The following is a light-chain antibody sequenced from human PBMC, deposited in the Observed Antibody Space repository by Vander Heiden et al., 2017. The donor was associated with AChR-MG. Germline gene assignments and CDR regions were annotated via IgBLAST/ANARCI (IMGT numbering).Light chain of an antibody. CDR1: SNDVGGYNY. V-gene: IGLV2-14*03. J-gene: IGLJ3*02. CDR2: DVS. CDR3: SSYTGSSTWV. Sequence: SALTQPASVSGSPGQSVAISCTGTSNDVGGYNYVSWYQHHPGKAPKVIIFDVSMRPSGVSNRFSGSKSGNTASLTISGLQAEDEADYYCSSYTGSSTWVFGGGTKVTVL.